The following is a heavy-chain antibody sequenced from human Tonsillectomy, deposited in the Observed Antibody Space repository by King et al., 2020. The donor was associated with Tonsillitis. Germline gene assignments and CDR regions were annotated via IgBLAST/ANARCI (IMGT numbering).Heavy chain of an antibody. Sequence: VQLQQSGPGLVKPSQTLSLTCAISGDSVSSNSVAWNWIMQSPSRGLEWLGRTYYRSRWYNDYVVSVKSRITINPDTSKNQFSLQLSSVTPEDTAVYYCARGQWSAFDVWGQGTMVTVSS. CDR1: GDSVSSNSVA. CDR3: ARGQWSAFDV. V-gene: IGHV6-1*01. D-gene: IGHD2-8*01. J-gene: IGHJ3*01. CDR2: TYYRSRWYN.